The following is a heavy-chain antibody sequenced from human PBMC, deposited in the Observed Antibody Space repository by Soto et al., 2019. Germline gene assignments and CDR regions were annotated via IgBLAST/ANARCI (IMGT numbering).Heavy chain of an antibody. Sequence: GGSLRLSCAASGFTFSDYYMSWIRQAPGKGLEWVSHISSSSSYTNYADSVKGRFTISRDNAKNSLYLQMNSLRAEDTAVYYCARWCGGDCYSESFWGQGTLVTVSS. D-gene: IGHD2-21*02. J-gene: IGHJ4*02. CDR2: ISSSSSYT. V-gene: IGHV3-11*06. CDR1: GFTFSDYY. CDR3: ARWCGGDCYSESF.